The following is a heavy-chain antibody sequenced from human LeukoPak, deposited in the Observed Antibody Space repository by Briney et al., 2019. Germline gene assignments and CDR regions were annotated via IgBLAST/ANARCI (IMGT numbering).Heavy chain of an antibody. CDR2: INHSGST. D-gene: IGHD2-2*01. V-gene: IGHV4-34*01. Sequence: PSETLSLTCTVSNGSISNYYWSWIRQPPGKGLEWIGEINHSGSTNYNPSLKSRVTISVDTSKNQFSLKLSSVTAADTAVYYCARGRTRMDVWGQGTTVTVSS. CDR1: NGSISNYY. CDR3: ARGRTRMDV. J-gene: IGHJ6*02.